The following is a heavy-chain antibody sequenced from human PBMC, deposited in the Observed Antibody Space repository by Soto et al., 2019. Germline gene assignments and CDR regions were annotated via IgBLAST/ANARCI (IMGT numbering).Heavy chain of an antibody. CDR2: IRSKAYGGTT. Sequence: EVQLVESGGGLVKPGRSLRLSCTGSAFTSGDYAMSWFRQAPGKGLEWVGFIRSKAYGGTTEYAASVKGRFTISRDDSKSIAYLQMNSLKTEDTAVYYCTRVQQWLVRYYYYGMDVWGQGTTVTVSS. CDR3: TRVQQWLVRYYYYGMDV. CDR1: AFTSGDYA. D-gene: IGHD6-19*01. J-gene: IGHJ6*02. V-gene: IGHV3-49*05.